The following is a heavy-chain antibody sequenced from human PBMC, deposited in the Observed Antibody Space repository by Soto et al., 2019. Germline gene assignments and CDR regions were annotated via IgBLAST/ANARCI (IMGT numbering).Heavy chain of an antibody. D-gene: IGHD1-1*01. Sequence: PGGSLRLSCAASGFTFSSYSMNWVRQAPGKGLEWVSYISSISSTIYYADSVKGRFTISRYNSKNTLYLQMNSLRVEDTAVYYCAKKVPGSNPLDSWGQGALVTVSS. J-gene: IGHJ4*02. V-gene: IGHV3-48*01. CDR3: AKKVPGSNPLDS. CDR2: ISSISSTI. CDR1: GFTFSSYS.